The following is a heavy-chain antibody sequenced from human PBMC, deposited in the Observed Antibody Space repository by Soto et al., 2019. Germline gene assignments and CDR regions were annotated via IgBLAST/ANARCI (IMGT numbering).Heavy chain of an antibody. CDR3: AGDPGGYSGGKFAFDI. Sequence: GGSLRLSCAASGFTFSSYSMNWVRQAPGKGLEWVSSISSSSSYIYYADSVKGRFTISRDNAKNSLYLQMNSLRAEDTAVYYCAGDPGGYSGGKFAFDIWGQGTMVTVSS. CDR1: GFTFSSYS. J-gene: IGHJ3*02. CDR2: ISSSSSYI. V-gene: IGHV3-21*01. D-gene: IGHD5-12*01.